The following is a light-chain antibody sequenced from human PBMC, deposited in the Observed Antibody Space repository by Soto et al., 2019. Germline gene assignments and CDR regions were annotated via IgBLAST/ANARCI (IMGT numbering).Light chain of an antibody. Sequence: QSALTQPAFVSGSPGQSITISCTGTSSDVGGSDYVSWYQQHPGKAPKLMIYEVNSRPSGVSNRFSGSKSGNTASLTISGLQAEDEDDYYCSSFTSSSPVVFGGGTKLTVL. V-gene: IGLV2-14*01. J-gene: IGLJ2*01. CDR2: EVN. CDR1: SSDVGGSDY. CDR3: SSFTSSSPVV.